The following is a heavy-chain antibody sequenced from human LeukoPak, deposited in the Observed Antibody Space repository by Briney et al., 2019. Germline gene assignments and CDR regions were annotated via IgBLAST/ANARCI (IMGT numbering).Heavy chain of an antibody. CDR2: MNPTSGAT. V-gene: IGHV1-2*02. CDR3: ARGGVVAAAIEGDPPRRFAY. CDR1: GYIFSGFY. D-gene: IGHD2-2*01. Sequence: ASVKVSCKASGYIFSGFYMHWVRQAPGQGLEWMGWMNPTSGATSYAGNFQGRVSMTRDTSITTASMELNRLTSDDTAVYYCARGGVVAAAIEGDPPRRFAYWGQGTLVTVSS. J-gene: IGHJ4*02.